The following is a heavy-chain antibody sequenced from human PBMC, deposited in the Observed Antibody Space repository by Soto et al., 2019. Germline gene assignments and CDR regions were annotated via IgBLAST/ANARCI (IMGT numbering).Heavy chain of an antibody. CDR2: INGDGGTT. CDR3: AKDQSSGQWLPKRYDY. Sequence: EVQLLESGGGLGQPGGSLRLSCAASGFTFSTYAMSWVRQAPGKGLEWVSSINGDGGTTYYADSVKGRFTISRDNSKTTLYLQMNSLRAEDMAVYFCAKDQSSGQWLPKRYDYWRQGTLVTVSS. V-gene: IGHV3-23*01. CDR1: GFTFSTYA. J-gene: IGHJ4*02. D-gene: IGHD6-19*01.